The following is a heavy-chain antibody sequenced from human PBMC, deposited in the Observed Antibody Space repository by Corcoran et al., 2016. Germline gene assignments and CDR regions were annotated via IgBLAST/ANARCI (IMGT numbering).Heavy chain of an antibody. D-gene: IGHD6-6*01. CDR1: GYTFTGYY. Sequence: QVQLVQSGAEVKKPGASVKVSCKASGYTFTGYYMHWVRQAPGQGLGWMGWINPNSGGTNYAQKFQGRVTMTRDTSISTAYMELSRLRSDDTAVYYCARVGRRIAARPFPDYWGQGTLVTVSS. J-gene: IGHJ4*02. CDR3: ARVGRRIAARPFPDY. V-gene: IGHV1-2*02. CDR2: INPNSGGT.